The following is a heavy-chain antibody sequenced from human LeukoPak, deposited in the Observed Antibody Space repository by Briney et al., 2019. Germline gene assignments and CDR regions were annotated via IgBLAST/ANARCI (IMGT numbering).Heavy chain of an antibody. CDR2: INPNSGGT. CDR1: GYTFTGYY. V-gene: IGHV1-2*06. Sequence: ASVKVSCKASGYTFTGYYMHWVRQAPGQGLEWMGRINPNSGGTNYAQKFQGRVTMTRDTSISTAYMELSRLRSDDTAVYYCARVSGSGSYHMDVWGKGTTVTVSS. D-gene: IGHD3-10*01. CDR3: ARVSGSGSYHMDV. J-gene: IGHJ6*03.